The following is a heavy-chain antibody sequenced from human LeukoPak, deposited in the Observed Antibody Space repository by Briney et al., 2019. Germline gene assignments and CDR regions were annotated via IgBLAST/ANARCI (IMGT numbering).Heavy chain of an antibody. J-gene: IGHJ4*02. V-gene: IGHV3-23*01. CDR3: AKPSAYCGGDCYSDYFDY. CDR1: GFTFSSYA. D-gene: IGHD2-21*02. Sequence: QSGGSLRPSCAASGFTFSSYAMSWVRQAPGKGLEWVSAISGSGGSTYYADSVKGRFTISRDNSKNTLYLQMNSLRAEDTAVYYCAKPSAYCGGDCYSDYFDYWGQGTLVTVSS. CDR2: ISGSGGST.